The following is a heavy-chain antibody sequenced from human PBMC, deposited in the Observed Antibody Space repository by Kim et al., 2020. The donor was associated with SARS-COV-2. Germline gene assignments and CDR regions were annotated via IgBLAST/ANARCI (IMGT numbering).Heavy chain of an antibody. CDR2: IKQDGSEK. V-gene: IGHV3-7*01. Sequence: GGSLRLSCAASGFTFSSFWMSWVRQAPGKGLEWVANIKQDGSEKYFVDSVKGRFTISRDNAKNSLFLQMNSLRAEDTAVYYCARRVGDYYYYGMDVWGQGTTVTVSS. CDR1: GFTFSSFW. CDR3: ARRVGDYYYYGMDV. J-gene: IGHJ6*02. D-gene: IGHD1-26*01.